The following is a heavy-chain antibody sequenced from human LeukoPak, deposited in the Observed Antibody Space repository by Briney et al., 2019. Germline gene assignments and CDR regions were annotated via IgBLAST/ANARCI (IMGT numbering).Heavy chain of an antibody. D-gene: IGHD5-18*01. Sequence: GGSLILSCAAAGFSLSNNEMSWGRQAPGKGVEWVSAISGGGGRTYYADYVKRRFTISEAHSKNTMSLQMNSLRAEDRAVYYCAKLTWIQLRGYWGQGTLVTVSS. CDR3: AKLTWIQLRGY. CDR1: GFSLSNNE. CDR2: ISGGGGRT. J-gene: IGHJ4*02. V-gene: IGHV3-23*01.